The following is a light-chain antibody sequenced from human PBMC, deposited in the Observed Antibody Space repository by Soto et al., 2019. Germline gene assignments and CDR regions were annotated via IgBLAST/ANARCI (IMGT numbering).Light chain of an antibody. V-gene: IGKV1-5*03. J-gene: IGKJ1*01. CDR3: QQYNSYPWT. CDR2: QAS. CDR1: QSIRSW. Sequence: DIQMTQSPSTLSASVGDRVTITCRASQSIRSWLAWYQQKPGKAPNLLIYQASNLKSGVPSRFSGSGSGTEYTLTISSLQPDYFATYYGQQYNSYPWTFGLGTKVEIK.